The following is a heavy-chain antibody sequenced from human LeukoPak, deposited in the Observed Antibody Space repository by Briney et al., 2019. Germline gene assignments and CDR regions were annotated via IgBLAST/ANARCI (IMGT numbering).Heavy chain of an antibody. J-gene: IGHJ4*02. D-gene: IGHD6-13*01. V-gene: IGHV3-48*03. CDR3: ARLSHSSSWSQDDY. CDR2: ISSTGNTI. Sequence: GGSLRLSCAASGFTFSSYEMNWVRQAPGKGLEWVSYISSTGNTIYYADSLKGRFTVSRDNAENSLYLQMNSLRAEDTAVYYCARLSHSSSWSQDDYWGQGTLVTVSS. CDR1: GFTFSSYE.